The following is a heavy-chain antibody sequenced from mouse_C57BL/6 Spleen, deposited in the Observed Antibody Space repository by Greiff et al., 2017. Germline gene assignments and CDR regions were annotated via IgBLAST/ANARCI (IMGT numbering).Heavy chain of an antibody. D-gene: IGHD2-5*01. CDR2: IDPSDSYT. CDR1: GYTFTSYW. Sequence: QVQLQQPGAELVMPGASVKLSCKASGYTFTSYWMHWVKQRPGHGLEWIGEIDPSDSYTNYNQKFKGKSTLTVDKSSSTAYMQLSSLTSEDSAVYYCARNGYSNVPFEYWGKGTTLTVSS. V-gene: IGHV1-69*01. CDR3: ARNGYSNVPFEY. J-gene: IGHJ2*01.